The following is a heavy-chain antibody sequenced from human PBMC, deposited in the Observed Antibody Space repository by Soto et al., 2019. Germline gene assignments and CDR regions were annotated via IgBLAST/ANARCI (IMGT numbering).Heavy chain of an antibody. J-gene: IGHJ4*02. CDR1: GFTFNDYA. CDR3: SRGTYYPQSSGLHADY. D-gene: IGHD3-22*01. V-gene: IGHV3-30*03. CDR2: ISSDGHHQ. Sequence: PGGSLRLSCTTSGFTFNDYAMYWVRQAPGQGLECVAMISSDGHHQFYVDNLRGRFTVSRDNSKNTLFLQMNSLRPEDTAVYYCSRGTYYPQSSGLHADYWGPGTVVTVST.